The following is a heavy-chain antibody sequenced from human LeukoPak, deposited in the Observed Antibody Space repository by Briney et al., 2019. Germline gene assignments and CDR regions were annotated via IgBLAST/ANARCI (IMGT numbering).Heavy chain of an antibody. V-gene: IGHV1-69*04. CDR3: ARGGLSGPYYYGMDV. D-gene: IGHD6-25*01. J-gene: IGHJ6*02. Sequence: SVKVSCKASGGTFSSYAISWVRQAPGQGLEWMGRIIPILGIANYAQKFQGRVTITADKSTSTAYMELSSLRSEDTAVYYCARGGLSGPYYYGMDVWGQGTTVTASS. CDR1: GGTFSSYA. CDR2: IIPILGIA.